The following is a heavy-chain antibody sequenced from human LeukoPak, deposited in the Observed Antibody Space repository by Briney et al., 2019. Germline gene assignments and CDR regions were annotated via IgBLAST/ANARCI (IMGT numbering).Heavy chain of an antibody. CDR1: GGTFSSYA. D-gene: IGHD6-13*01. V-gene: IGHV1-69*13. CDR3: ARDVRLGGSSSWSNNWFDP. CDR2: IIPIFGTA. Sequence: ASVKVSCKASGGTFSSYAISWVRQAPGQGLEWMGGIIPIFGTANYAQKFQGRVTITADESTSTAYMELSSLRSEDTAVYYCARDVRLGGSSSWSNNWFDPWGQGTLVTVSP. J-gene: IGHJ5*02.